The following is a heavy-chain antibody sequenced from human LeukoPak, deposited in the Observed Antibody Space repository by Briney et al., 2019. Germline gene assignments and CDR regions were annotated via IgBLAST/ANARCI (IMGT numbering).Heavy chain of an antibody. D-gene: IGHD6-19*01. CDR2: IYYSGST. CDR3: ARGSGWYPSDFDY. CDR1: GGSISSYY. J-gene: IGHJ4*02. Sequence: SETLSLICTVSGGSISSYYWGWIRQPPGKGLEGIGYIYYSGSTNYNPSLKSRVTISVDTSKNQFSLKLSSVTAADTAVYYCARGSGWYPSDFDYWGQGTLVTVSS. V-gene: IGHV4-59*01.